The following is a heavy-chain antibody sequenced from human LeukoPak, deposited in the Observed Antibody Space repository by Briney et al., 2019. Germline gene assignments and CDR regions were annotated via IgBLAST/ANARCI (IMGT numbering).Heavy chain of an antibody. CDR2: IRYDGSNK. D-gene: IGHD3-22*01. Sequence: GGSLRLSCAASGFTFSSYGMHWVRQAPGKGLEWVAFIRYDGSNKYYADSVKGRFTISRDNSKNTLYLQMNSLRAEDTAVYYCGCDSSGYYAFDIWGQGTMVTVSS. V-gene: IGHV3-30*02. CDR1: GFTFSSYG. J-gene: IGHJ3*02. CDR3: GCDSSGYYAFDI.